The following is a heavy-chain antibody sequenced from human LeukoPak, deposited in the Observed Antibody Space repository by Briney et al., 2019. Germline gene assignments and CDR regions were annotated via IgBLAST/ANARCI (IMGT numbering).Heavy chain of an antibody. D-gene: IGHD1-7*01. CDR2: ISGSAGST. J-gene: IGHJ4*02. V-gene: IGHV3-23*01. CDR3: ARTGNSRFDY. Sequence: GRSLRLSCAASGFTFSTYAMSWVRQAPGKGLEWVSAISGSAGSTNYADSVKGRFTISRDNFKNTLYLQMNSLRVEDTAIYYCARTGNSRFDYWGQGTLVTVSS. CDR1: GFTFSTYA.